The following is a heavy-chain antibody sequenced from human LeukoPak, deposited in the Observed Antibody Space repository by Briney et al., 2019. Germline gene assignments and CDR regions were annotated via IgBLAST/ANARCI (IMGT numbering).Heavy chain of an antibody. CDR3: ARDLSGGSYLGVSWFDP. CDR1: GFTFSSYW. CDR2: IKQDGSEK. J-gene: IGHJ5*02. D-gene: IGHD1-26*01. V-gene: IGHV3-7*01. Sequence: GGSLRLSCAASGFTFSSYWMSWVRQAPGKGLEWVANIKQDGSEKYYVDSVKGRFTISRDNAKNSLYLQMNSLRAEDTAVYYCARDLSGGSYLGVSWFDPWGQGTLVTVSS.